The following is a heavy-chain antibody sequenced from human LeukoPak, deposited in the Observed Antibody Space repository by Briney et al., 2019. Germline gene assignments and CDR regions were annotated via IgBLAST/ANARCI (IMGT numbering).Heavy chain of an antibody. D-gene: IGHD6-6*01. J-gene: IGHJ3*02. V-gene: IGHV3-23*01. CDR2: ISSTGGEI. Sequence: GGSLRLSCAASGFTFSRYVMSWVRQVPGRRPDWVSTISSTGGEIFYADSVKGRFTISRDNSDNMVYLQMDSLRTDDTALYYCVRRDIYTTSSWGAFDIWGQGTLVTVSS. CDR1: GFTFSRYV. CDR3: VRRDIYTTSSWGAFDI.